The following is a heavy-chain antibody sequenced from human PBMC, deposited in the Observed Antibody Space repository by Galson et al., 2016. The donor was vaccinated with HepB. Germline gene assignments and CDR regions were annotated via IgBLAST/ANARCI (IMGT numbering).Heavy chain of an antibody. Sequence: SETLSLTCAVSGGSISSSTWWSWVRQPPGKGLEWIGEIYHSGSTNYNPSLRSRVTISVDKSKNQFSLKVSSVTAADTAVYYCARGLLAWTTGYYYGMDVWGQGTTVTVSS. V-gene: IGHV4-4*02. D-gene: IGHD3-3*01. CDR3: ARGLLAWTTGYYYGMDV. CDR1: GGSISSSTW. CDR2: IYHSGST. J-gene: IGHJ6*02.